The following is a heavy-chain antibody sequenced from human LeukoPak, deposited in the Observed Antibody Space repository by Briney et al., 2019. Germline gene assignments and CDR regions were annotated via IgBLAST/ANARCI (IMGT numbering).Heavy chain of an antibody. CDR2: IKSDGSST. CDR1: GFTFSTYW. J-gene: IGHJ4*02. CDR3: ARVYYDSSAYYYFDY. D-gene: IGHD3-22*01. V-gene: IGHV3-74*01. Sequence: GGSLRLSCAASGFTFSTYWMHWVRQAPGKGLVWVSRIKSDGSSTAYADSVKGRFTTSRDNAKNTLHLQMNSLRVEDTAVYYCARVYYDSSAYYYFDYWGQGTLVTVSS.